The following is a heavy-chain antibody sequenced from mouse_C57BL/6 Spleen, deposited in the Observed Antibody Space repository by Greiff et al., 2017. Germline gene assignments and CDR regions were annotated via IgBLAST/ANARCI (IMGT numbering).Heavy chain of an antibody. J-gene: IGHJ4*01. Sequence: EVKLVESGGGLVKPGGSLKLSCAASGFTFSDYGMHWVRQAPEKGLEWVAYISSGSSTIYYADTVKGRFTISRDNAKNTLFLQMTSLRSEDTAMYYCARPLYYESYYAMDYWGQGTSVTVSS. CDR1: GFTFSDYG. V-gene: IGHV5-17*01. D-gene: IGHD2-4*01. CDR2: ISSGSSTI. CDR3: ARPLYYESYYAMDY.